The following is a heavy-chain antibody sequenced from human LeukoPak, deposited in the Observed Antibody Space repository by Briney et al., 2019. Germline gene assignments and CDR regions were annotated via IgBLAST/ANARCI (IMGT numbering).Heavy chain of an antibody. J-gene: IGHJ4*02. CDR2: INHSGST. Sequence: SETLSLTCAVYGGSFSGYYWSWIRQPPGKGLEWIGEINHSGSTNYNPSLKSRVTISVDTSKNQFSLKLSSVTAADTAVYHCARGRWSGYGLDYWGQGTLVTVSS. CDR1: GGSFSGYY. D-gene: IGHD5-12*01. V-gene: IGHV4-34*01. CDR3: ARGRWSGYGLDY.